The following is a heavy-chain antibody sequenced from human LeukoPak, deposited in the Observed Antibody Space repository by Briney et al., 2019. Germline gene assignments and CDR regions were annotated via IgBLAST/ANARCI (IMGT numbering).Heavy chain of an antibody. D-gene: IGHD4-11*01. V-gene: IGHV1-46*01. J-gene: IGHJ4*02. CDR3: AIRYSATSYYFDY. Sequence: GASVKVSCKASGYIFTGYYMHWVRQAPGQGLEWMGIINPSGGSTSYAQKFQGRVTMTRDTSTSTVYMELSSLRSEDTAVYYCAIRYSATSYYFDYWGQGTLVTVSS. CDR1: GYIFTGYY. CDR2: INPSGGST.